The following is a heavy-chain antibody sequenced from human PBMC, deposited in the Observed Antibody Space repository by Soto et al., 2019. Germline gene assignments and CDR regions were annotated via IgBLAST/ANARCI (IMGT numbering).Heavy chain of an antibody. CDR3: TTARHCSSDACPSAE. V-gene: IGHV3-23*05. D-gene: IGHD6-13*01. Sequence: EVRLLESGGGLVQPGGSLRLSCAASGFHFSTTGILWVRQPPGAGLEWVSAIGTNPSNTKYTDSVKGRFVISRDNSRNTVFLQMSALRAEDTALYYCTTARHCSSDACPSAEWGQGTLITVSS. CDR2: IGTNPSNT. CDR1: GFHFSTTG. J-gene: IGHJ4*02.